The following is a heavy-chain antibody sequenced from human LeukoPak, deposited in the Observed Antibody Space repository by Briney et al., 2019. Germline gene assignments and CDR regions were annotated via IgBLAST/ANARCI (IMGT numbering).Heavy chain of an antibody. Sequence: PSETLSLTCSVSGDSINSYKWAWIRQPPGKGLEWIGYISYSGGTNYNPSLKSRVTISVDSSKNQFSLKLTSVTAADTAVYYCARQNFVVVTAIRIFDYWGQGTLVTVSS. CDR3: ARQNFVVVTAIRIFDY. J-gene: IGHJ4*02. CDR2: ISYSGGT. V-gene: IGHV4-59*08. D-gene: IGHD2-21*02. CDR1: GDSINSYK.